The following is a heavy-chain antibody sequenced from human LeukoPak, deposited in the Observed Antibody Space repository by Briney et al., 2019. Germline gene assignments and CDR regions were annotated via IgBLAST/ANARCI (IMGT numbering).Heavy chain of an antibody. CDR1: GFTFSSFA. V-gene: IGHV3-23*01. CDR3: ARGTYNWNYEHGLIDY. CDR2: ISSTAATT. J-gene: IGHJ4*02. D-gene: IGHD1-7*01. Sequence: GGSLRLSCAASGFTFSSFAMSWVRQAPGKGLEWVSSISSTAATTYYADSVRGRFTISRDNAKNTLYLQMNSLRAEDTAVYYCARGTYNWNYEHGLIDYWGQGTLVTVSS.